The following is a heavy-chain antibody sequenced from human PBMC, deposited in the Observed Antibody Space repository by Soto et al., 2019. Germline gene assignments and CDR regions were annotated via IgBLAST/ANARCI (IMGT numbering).Heavy chain of an antibody. CDR1: GGTFSSYA. CDR2: IIPIFGTA. Sequence: ASVKVSCKASGGTFSSYAISWVRQAPGQGLEWMGGIIPIFGTANYAQKFQGRVTITADESTSTAYMELSSLRSEDTAVYYCAWGGFTIFRIPPYYYYYGMDVWGQGTTVTVSS. D-gene: IGHD3-3*01. J-gene: IGHJ6*02. CDR3: AWGGFTIFRIPPYYYYYGMDV. V-gene: IGHV1-69*13.